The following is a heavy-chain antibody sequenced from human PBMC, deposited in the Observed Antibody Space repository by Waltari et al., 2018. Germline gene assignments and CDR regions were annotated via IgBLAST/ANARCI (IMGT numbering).Heavy chain of an antibody. J-gene: IGHJ4*02. D-gene: IGHD3-3*01. CDR3: SRDRGGSWTFDY. V-gene: IGHV1-46*01. CDR2: FNPRGDGT. Sequence: QVQLVQSGAEVKKPGASVELSCKASGYTFTTNHIHWVRQAPGQGLEWMGIFNPRGDGTRYAQKFQGRVTMTGDTFTNTVYMELSSLRSEDTAVYYCSRDRGGSWTFDYWGQGTLVTVSS. CDR1: GYTFTTNH.